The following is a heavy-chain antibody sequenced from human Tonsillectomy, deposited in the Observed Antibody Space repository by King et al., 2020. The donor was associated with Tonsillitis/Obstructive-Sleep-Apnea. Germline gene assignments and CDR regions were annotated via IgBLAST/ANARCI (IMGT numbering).Heavy chain of an antibody. J-gene: IGHJ4*02. CDR3: ARDSSGYYYLDY. Sequence: VQLVESGGGVVQPGRSLRLSCAASGFSFSRYGMHLVRQAPGKGLEWVAVIWYDGSNKYYADSVKGRFTISRDNSKNTLYLQMNSLRAEDTAVYYCARDSSGYYYLDYWGQGTLVTVSS. CDR2: IWYDGSNK. CDR1: GFSFSRYG. V-gene: IGHV3-33*01. D-gene: IGHD3-22*01.